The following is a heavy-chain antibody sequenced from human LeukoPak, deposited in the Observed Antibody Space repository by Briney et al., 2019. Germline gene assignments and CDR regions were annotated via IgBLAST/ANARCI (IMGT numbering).Heavy chain of an antibody. CDR2: ISGSGDIT. J-gene: IGHJ4*02. CDR3: AKSRGESRGASNC. D-gene: IGHD1-26*01. CDR1: GFTFTSYA. Sequence: PGGSLRLSCAASGFTFTSYAMNWVRQAPGKGLEWVSFISGSGDITYYADSVKGRFTISRDNSKNTLYLQMNSLRAEDTALYYCAKSRGESRGASNCWGQGTLVTVSS. V-gene: IGHV3-23*01.